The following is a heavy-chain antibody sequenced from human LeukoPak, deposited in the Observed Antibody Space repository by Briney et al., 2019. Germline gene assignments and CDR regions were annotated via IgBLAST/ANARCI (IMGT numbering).Heavy chain of an antibody. Sequence: PGGSLRLSCAASGFTFSNYAMSWVRQAPGKGLEWVSAISGSGGSTYYADSVKGRFTISRDNSKNTLYLQMNSLRAEDTAVYYCAKGRYCSGGSCFLAMVHTNDYWGQGTLVTVSS. J-gene: IGHJ4*02. CDR1: GFTFSNYA. CDR2: ISGSGGST. V-gene: IGHV3-23*01. D-gene: IGHD2-15*01. CDR3: AKGRYCSGGSCFLAMVHTNDY.